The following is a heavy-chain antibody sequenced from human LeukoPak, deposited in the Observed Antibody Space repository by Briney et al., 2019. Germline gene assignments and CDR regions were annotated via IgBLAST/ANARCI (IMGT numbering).Heavy chain of an antibody. CDR3: ARDFSSSSTVYYYYYMDV. CDR2: IIPIFGTA. V-gene: IGHV1-69*06. J-gene: IGHJ6*03. D-gene: IGHD6-6*01. Sequence: SVKVSCKASGGTFSSYAISWVRQAPGQGLEWMGGIIPIFGTANYAQKFQGRVTITADKSTSTAYMELSSLRSEDTAVYYCARDFSSSSTVYYYYYMDVWGKGTTVTVSS. CDR1: GGTFSSYA.